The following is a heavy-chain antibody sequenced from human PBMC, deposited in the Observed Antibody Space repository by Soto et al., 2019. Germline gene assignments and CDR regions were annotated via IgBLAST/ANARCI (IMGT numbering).Heavy chain of an antibody. CDR3: ARHSAITEGDAFDI. CDR2: IYYSGST. J-gene: IGHJ3*02. D-gene: IGHD1-20*01. Sequence: QLQLQESGPGLVKPSETLSLTCTVSGGSISSSSYYWGWIRQPPGKGLEWIGSIYYSGSTYYNPSLKRRVTISVDTSKNQFSLKLSSVTAADTAVYYCARHSAITEGDAFDIWGQGTMVTVSS. CDR1: GGSISSSSYY. V-gene: IGHV4-39*01.